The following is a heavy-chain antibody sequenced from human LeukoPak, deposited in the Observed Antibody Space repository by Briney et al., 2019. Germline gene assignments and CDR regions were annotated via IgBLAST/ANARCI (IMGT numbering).Heavy chain of an antibody. D-gene: IGHD3-10*01. CDR2: IYYSGST. CDR3: AMCYYGSGSYIYY. CDR1: GGSISSHY. J-gene: IGHJ4*02. Sequence: SETLSLTCTVSGGSISSHYWSWIRQPPGKGLEWIGYIYYSGSTNYNPSLRSRVTISVDTSKNQFSLKLSSVTAADTAVYYCAMCYYGSGSYIYYWGQGTLVTVSS. V-gene: IGHV4-59*11.